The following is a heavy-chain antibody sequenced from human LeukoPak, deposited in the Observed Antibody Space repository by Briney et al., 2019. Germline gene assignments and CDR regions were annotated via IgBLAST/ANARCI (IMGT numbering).Heavy chain of an antibody. J-gene: IGHJ4*02. V-gene: IGHV3-23*01. CDR2: ISGSGGRT. CDR1: GFTFSSYA. D-gene: IGHD6-13*01. CDR3: AKDQSGIAAAGTFGY. Sequence: GGSLRLSCAASGFTFSSYAMSWVRQAPGKGLEWVSAISGSGGRTYYADSVKGRFTISRHNSKNTLYLQMNSLRADDTAVYYCAKDQSGIAAAGTFGYWGQGTLVTVSS.